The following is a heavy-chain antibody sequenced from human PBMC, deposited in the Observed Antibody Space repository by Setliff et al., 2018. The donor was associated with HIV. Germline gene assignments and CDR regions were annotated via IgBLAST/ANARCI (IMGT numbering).Heavy chain of an antibody. Sequence: GGSLRLSCAASGFSNSALHWVRQAPGKGLEWVGRIRSKANNYATEYGASVKGRFIISRDDSKNMAYLQMNSLRTEDTAVYYCTRDQGSSFGHGFDYWGRGTLVTVSS. CDR1: GFSNSA. V-gene: IGHV3-73*01. D-gene: IGHD3-3*01. J-gene: IGHJ4*02. CDR3: TRDQGSSFGHGFDY. CDR2: IRSKANNYAT.